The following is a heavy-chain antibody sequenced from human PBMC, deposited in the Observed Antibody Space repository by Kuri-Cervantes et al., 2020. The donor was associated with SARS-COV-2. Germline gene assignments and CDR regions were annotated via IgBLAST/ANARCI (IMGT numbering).Heavy chain of an antibody. V-gene: IGHV3-30-3*01. Sequence: GESLKISCAASGFTFSSYAMHWVRQAPGKGLEWVAVISYDGSNKYYADSVKGRFTISRDNSKNTLYLQMNSLRAEDTAVYYCATDTAMVDYWGQGTLVTVSS. J-gene: IGHJ4*02. D-gene: IGHD5-18*01. CDR2: ISYDGSNK. CDR1: GFTFSSYA. CDR3: ATDTAMVDY.